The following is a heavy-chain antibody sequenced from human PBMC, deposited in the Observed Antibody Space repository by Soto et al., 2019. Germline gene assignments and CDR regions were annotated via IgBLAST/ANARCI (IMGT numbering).Heavy chain of an antibody. CDR2: IVPIFGTA. V-gene: IGHV1-69*01. CDR1: GGTFSSYS. J-gene: IGHJ4*02. Sequence: QVQLVQSGAEVKKPGSSVKVSGKASGGTFSSYSINWVRQAPGQGLEWMGEIVPIFGTANYAQKFQGRVTITADESTSTAYMELSRRRSEDTAVYYCARDGGRHSGGIDYWGQGTLVNVSS. CDR3: ARDGGRHSGGIDY. D-gene: IGHD1-26*01.